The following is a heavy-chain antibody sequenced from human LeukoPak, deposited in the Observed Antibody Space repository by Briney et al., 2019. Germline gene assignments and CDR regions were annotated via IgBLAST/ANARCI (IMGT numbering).Heavy chain of an antibody. V-gene: IGHV3-21*01. D-gene: IGHD2-8*02. Sequence: GGSLRLSCAASGFTFSRYNMKWVRQAPGKGLEWVSSISRDSIYIYYADSVKGRFTISRDNAKNSLYLQMNSLRAEDTAVYYCARHTVSDDAFDIWGQGTMVSVSS. CDR1: GFTFSRYN. CDR3: ARHTVSDDAFDI. CDR2: ISRDSIYI. J-gene: IGHJ3*02.